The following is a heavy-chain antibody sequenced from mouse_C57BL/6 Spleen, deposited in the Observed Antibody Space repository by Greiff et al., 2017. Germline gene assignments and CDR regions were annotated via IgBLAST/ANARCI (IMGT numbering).Heavy chain of an antibody. V-gene: IGHV1-55*01. CDR2: IYPGSGST. CDR1: GYTFTSYW. CDR3: ARYPDYYGSSNYAMDY. Sequence: QVQLQQPGAELVKPGASVKMSCKASGYTFTSYWITWVKQRPGQGLEWIGDIYPGSGSTNYNEKFKSKATLTVDTSSSTAYMQLSSLTSEDSAVYYFARYPDYYGSSNYAMDYWGQGTSVTVSS. J-gene: IGHJ4*01. D-gene: IGHD1-1*01.